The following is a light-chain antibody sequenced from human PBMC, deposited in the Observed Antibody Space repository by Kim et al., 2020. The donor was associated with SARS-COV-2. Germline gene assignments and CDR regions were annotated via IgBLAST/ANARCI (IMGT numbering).Light chain of an antibody. CDR2: RDV. CDR1: SSNIGAGYD. V-gene: IGLV1-40*01. J-gene: IGLJ3*02. CDR3: QSYDTRVSGSV. Sequence: KGSISCTGSSSNIGAGYDVHWYKQLPGTGPKGFIYRDVKRPSGVPDRFSGSRSGPSASLVISGLQVDDEGDYYCQSYDTRVSGSVFGGGTQLTVL.